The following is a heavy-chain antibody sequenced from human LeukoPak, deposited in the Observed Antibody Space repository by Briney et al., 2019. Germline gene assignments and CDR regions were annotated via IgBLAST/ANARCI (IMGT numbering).Heavy chain of an antibody. D-gene: IGHD3-10*01. CDR3: AKDDAWLRFGE. J-gene: IGHJ4*02. CDR2: FSPSGDIT. Sequence: PGGTLRLSCAASGFTFSKHGMNWVRQAPGKGLEWVSGFSPSGDITYYADSVKGRFTISRDNSKNTLYLEVISLTAEDTAVYYCAKDDAWLRFGEWSQGTLVTVSS. V-gene: IGHV3-23*01. CDR1: GFTFSKHG.